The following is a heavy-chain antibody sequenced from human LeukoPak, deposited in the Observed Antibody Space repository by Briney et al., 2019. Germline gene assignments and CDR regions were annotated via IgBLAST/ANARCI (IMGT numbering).Heavy chain of an antibody. CDR1: GGSFSGYY. J-gene: IGHJ5*02. CDR2: INHSGST. CDR3: ARGGNFWSGYYPHRFDP. Sequence: SETLSLTCAVYGGSFSGYYWSWIRQPPGKGLEWIGEINHSGSTNYNPSLKSRVTTSVDTSKDQFSLKLSSVTAADTAVYYCARGGNFWSGYYPHRFDPWGQGTLVTVSS. V-gene: IGHV4-34*01. D-gene: IGHD3-3*01.